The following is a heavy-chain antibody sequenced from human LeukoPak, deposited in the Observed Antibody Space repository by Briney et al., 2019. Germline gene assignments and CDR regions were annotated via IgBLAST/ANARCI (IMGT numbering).Heavy chain of an antibody. CDR2: IYYSGST. CDR3: ARELRYFDFGVYYYYGMDV. Sequence: PSVTLSLTCTVSGGSISSHYWSWSRQPPGKGLEWIGYIYYSGSTNYNPSLKSRVTISVDTSKNQFSLKLSSVTAADTAVYYCARELRYFDFGVYYYYGMDVWGQGTTVTVSS. D-gene: IGHD3-9*01. V-gene: IGHV4-59*11. CDR1: GGSISSHY. J-gene: IGHJ6*02.